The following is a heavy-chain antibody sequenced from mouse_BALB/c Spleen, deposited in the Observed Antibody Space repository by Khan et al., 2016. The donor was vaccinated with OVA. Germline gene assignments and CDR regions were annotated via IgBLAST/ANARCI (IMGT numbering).Heavy chain of an antibody. J-gene: IGHJ4*01. CDR3: ARHQLPLSVDS. Sequence: QIQLVQSGPDLVAPSQSLYITCTASGFTLTNYAIHWVRQPPGKGLEWLVVIWSDGRTTNNSAPKSRLSTSKDNSKSQVCLKINSLQTDDTAIYYCARHQLPLSVDSWGQGISVTVSS. V-gene: IGHV2-6-2*01. CDR2: IWSDGRT. D-gene: IGHD3-1*01. CDR1: GFTLTNYA.